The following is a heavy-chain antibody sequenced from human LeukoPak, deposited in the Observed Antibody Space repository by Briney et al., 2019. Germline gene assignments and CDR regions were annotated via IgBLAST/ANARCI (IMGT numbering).Heavy chain of an antibody. D-gene: IGHD3-22*01. CDR2: IYYSGST. V-gene: IGHV4-30-4*01. J-gene: IGHJ4*02. CDR1: GGSISSGDYY. Sequence: PSQTLSLTCTVSGGSISSGDYYWSWIRQPPGKGLEWIGYIYYSGSTYYNPSLKSRVTISVDTSKNQFSLKLSSVTAADTAVYYCARELYYYDSSGYYYAPGHFDYWGQGTLVTVSS. CDR3: ARELYYYDSSGYYYAPGHFDY.